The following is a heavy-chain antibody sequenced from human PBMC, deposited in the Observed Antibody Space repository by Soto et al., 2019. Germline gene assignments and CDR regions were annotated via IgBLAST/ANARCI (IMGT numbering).Heavy chain of an antibody. CDR3: ARGGIAAAGKVVRWFDP. Sequence: QVQLQQWGAGLLKPSETLSLTCAVYGGSFSGYYWSWIRQPPGKGLEWIGEINHSGSTNYNPSLKCRVTIAVDTPKNQFSLKLSSVTAADTAVYYCARGGIAAAGKVVRWFDPWGQGTLVTVSS. CDR2: INHSGST. J-gene: IGHJ5*02. CDR1: GGSFSGYY. D-gene: IGHD6-13*01. V-gene: IGHV4-34*01.